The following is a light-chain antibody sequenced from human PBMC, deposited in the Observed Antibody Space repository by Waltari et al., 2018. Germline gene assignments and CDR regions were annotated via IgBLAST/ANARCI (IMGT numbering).Light chain of an antibody. J-gene: IGLJ1*01. V-gene: IGLV2-14*03. CDR1: SSDVGGYKY. CDR3: ISYTSSRHYV. Sequence: QSALTQPASVSGSPGQSITIACTGSSSDVGGYKYVSWYQQHPGKAPKLIIFDVSGRPFGVSARFSGSKSGNTASLTISGLQPDDEADYHCISYTSSRHYVFGSGTKVIV. CDR2: DVS.